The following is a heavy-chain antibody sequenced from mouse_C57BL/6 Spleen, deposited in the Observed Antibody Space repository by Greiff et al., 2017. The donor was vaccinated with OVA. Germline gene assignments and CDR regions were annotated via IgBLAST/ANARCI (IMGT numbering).Heavy chain of an antibody. D-gene: IGHD1-1*01. CDR1: GYTFTSYW. CDR3: ARSLLITTVVSGYAMDY. CDR2: INPSNGGT. Sequence: QVQLQQPGTDLVKPGASVKLSCKASGYTFTSYWMHWVKQRPGQGLEWIGNINPSNGGTNYNEKFKSKATLTVDKSSSTAYMQLSSLTSEDSAVYYCARSLLITTVVSGYAMDYWGQGTSVTVSS. V-gene: IGHV1-53*01. J-gene: IGHJ4*01.